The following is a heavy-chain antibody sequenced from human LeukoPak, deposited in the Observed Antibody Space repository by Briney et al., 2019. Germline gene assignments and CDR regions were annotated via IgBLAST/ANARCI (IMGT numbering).Heavy chain of an antibody. CDR3: ARHSGGTYYVSLDP. CDR1: GGSISSRNW. CDR2: IYHSGST. V-gene: IGHV4-4*02. Sequence: SETLSLTCAVSGGSISSRNWWSWVRQPPGKGLEWIGEIYHSGSTNYNPSLKSRVTISVDKSKNQFSLKLSSVTAADTAVYYCARHSGGTYYVSLDPWGQGTLVTVSS. J-gene: IGHJ5*02. D-gene: IGHD1-26*01.